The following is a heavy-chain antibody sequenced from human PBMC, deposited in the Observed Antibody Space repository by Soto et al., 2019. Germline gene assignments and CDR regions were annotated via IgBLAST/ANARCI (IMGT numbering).Heavy chain of an antibody. CDR3: ARERTYGSWSPVDY. CDR1: GGTFSTYT. CDR2: IIPILGIA. D-gene: IGHD3-10*01. Sequence: QVQLVQSGAEVKKPGSSVKVSCKASGGTFSTYTISWVRQAPGQGLEWMGRIIPILGIANYAAKFQGRVTINADKSTSTAYMELSRLRSEDTAVYYCARERTYGSWSPVDYWGQGTLVTVSS. V-gene: IGHV1-69*08. J-gene: IGHJ4*02.